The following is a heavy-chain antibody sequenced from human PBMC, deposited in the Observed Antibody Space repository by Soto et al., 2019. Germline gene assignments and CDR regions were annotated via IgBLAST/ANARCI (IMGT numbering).Heavy chain of an antibody. D-gene: IGHD3-22*01. CDR1: GGTFSSYA. Sequence: SVKVSCKASGGTFSSYAISWVRQAPGQGLEWMGGIIPIFGTANYAQKFQGRVTITAGESTSTAYMELSSLRSEDTAVYYCASYDSSGYYYFDYWGQGNLVTVSS. V-gene: IGHV1-69*13. CDR2: IIPIFGTA. CDR3: ASYDSSGYYYFDY. J-gene: IGHJ4*02.